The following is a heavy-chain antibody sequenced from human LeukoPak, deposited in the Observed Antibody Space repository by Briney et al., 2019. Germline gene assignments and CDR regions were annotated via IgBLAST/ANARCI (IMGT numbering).Heavy chain of an antibody. D-gene: IGHD6-13*01. V-gene: IGHV1-69*13. CDR2: IMSLFGKA. Sequence: SVKVSCKASGGNFKSFVFCWVRQVPGQGPEWLGGIMSLFGKAHYAQKFQDRVTFTADESTNKVYMEVRSLTYEDTAVYFCARESRPGTWPSDYWGQGTLVTVSS. CDR3: ARESRPGTWPSDY. CDR1: GGNFKSFV. J-gene: IGHJ4*02.